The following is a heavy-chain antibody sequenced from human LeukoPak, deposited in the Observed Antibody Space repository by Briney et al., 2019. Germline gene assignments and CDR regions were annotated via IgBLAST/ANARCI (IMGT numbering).Heavy chain of an antibody. CDR1: GFTFSNYD. D-gene: IGHD3-10*01. CDR3: ARALWSGPVYYGMDV. V-gene: IGHV3-21*01. Sequence: GGSLRLSCAASGFTFSNYDFYWVRQAPGKGLEWVSSISSTSSYIYYADSMKGRFTISRDNAKNSLYLQMNSLRAEDTAVYYCARALWSGPVYYGMDVWGQGTTVTVSS. CDR2: ISSTSSYI. J-gene: IGHJ6*02.